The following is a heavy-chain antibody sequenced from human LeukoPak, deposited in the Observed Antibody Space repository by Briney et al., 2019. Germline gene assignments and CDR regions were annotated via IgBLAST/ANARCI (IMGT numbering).Heavy chain of an antibody. CDR1: GGSFSGYY. CDR2: ISGSGGST. J-gene: IGHJ6*03. V-gene: IGHV3-23*01. CDR3: AISRRRYYYMDV. Sequence: ETLPLTCAVYGGSFSGYYWSWIRQPPGKGLECVSAISGSGGSTYYADSVKGRFTISRDNSKNTLYLQMNSLRAEDTAVYYCAISRRRYYYMDVWGKGTTVTVSS. D-gene: IGHD6-6*01.